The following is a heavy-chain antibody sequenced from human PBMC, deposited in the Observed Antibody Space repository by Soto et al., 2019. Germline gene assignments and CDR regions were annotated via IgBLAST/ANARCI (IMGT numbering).Heavy chain of an antibody. CDR3: ATPLLGYCSGGSCYPSAGYGMDV. V-gene: IGHV1-3*01. CDR2: INAGNGNT. Sequence: QVPLVQSGAEVKQPGASVKVSCKASGYTFTSYAMHWVRQAPGQRLEWMGWINAGNGNTKYSQKFQGRVTITRDTSASTAYMELSSLRSEDTAVYYCATPLLGYCSGGSCYPSAGYGMDVWGQGTTVTVSS. J-gene: IGHJ6*02. D-gene: IGHD2-15*01. CDR1: GYTFTSYA.